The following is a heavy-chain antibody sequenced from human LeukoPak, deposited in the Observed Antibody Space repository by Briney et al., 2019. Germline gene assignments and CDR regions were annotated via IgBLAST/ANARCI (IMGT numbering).Heavy chain of an antibody. CDR2: IIPIFGTA. CDR3: ASSPSYYDILTGPTGELYWFDP. CDR1: GGTFSSYA. J-gene: IGHJ5*02. D-gene: IGHD3-9*01. Sequence: ASVKVSCKASGGTFSSYAISWVRQAPGQGLEWMGGIIPIFGTANYAQKFQGRVTITADESTSTAYMELSSLRSEDTAVYYCASSPSYYDILTGPTGELYWFDPWGQGTLVTVSS. V-gene: IGHV1-69*13.